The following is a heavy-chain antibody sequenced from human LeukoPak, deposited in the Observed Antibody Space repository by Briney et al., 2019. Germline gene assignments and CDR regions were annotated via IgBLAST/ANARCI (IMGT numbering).Heavy chain of an antibody. J-gene: IGHJ6*02. V-gene: IGHV5-51*01. D-gene: IGHD6-19*01. CDR3: ARPIAYSSGWYEYYGMDV. Sequence: GASLQISCKGSGYSFTSYWIGWVRPLPGKGLEWMGIIYPGDSDTRYSPSFQGQVTISADKSISTAYLQWSSLKASDTAMYYCARPIAYSSGWYEYYGMDVWGQGTTVTVSS. CDR1: GYSFTSYW. CDR2: IYPGDSDT.